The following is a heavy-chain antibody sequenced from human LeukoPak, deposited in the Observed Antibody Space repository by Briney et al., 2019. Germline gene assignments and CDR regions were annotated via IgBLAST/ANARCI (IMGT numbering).Heavy chain of an antibody. CDR1: GFTFSDYY. J-gene: IGHJ4*02. V-gene: IGHV3-11*01. Sequence: KSGGSLRLSCAASGFTFSDYYMSWIRQAPGKGLEWVSYISGSGSTIYYADSVKGRFSIPRDNAKNSLYLQMNSLRAEDTAVYYCARGFGEWELAPSDYWGQGTLVTVSS. D-gene: IGHD1-26*01. CDR2: ISGSGSTI. CDR3: ARGFGEWELAPSDY.